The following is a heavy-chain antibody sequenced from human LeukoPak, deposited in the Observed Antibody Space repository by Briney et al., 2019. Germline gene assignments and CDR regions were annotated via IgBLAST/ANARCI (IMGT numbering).Heavy chain of an antibody. V-gene: IGHV3-21*01. CDR2: ISSSSSYI. CDR1: GFTFSSYS. Sequence: GGSLRLSCAASGFTFSSYSMNWVRQAPGKGLEWVSSISSSSSYIYYADSVKGRFTISRDNAKNSLYLQMNSLRAEDTAVYYCARAPIFGVVIPPYFDYWGQGTLVTVSS. CDR3: ARAPIFGVVIPPYFDY. D-gene: IGHD3-3*01. J-gene: IGHJ4*02.